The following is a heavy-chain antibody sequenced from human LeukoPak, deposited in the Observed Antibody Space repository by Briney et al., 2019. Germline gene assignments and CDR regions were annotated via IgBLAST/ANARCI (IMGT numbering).Heavy chain of an antibody. D-gene: IGHD3-3*01. CDR3: TRAGWDFWSGYYYYYYMDV. CDR2: IRSKAYGGTT. J-gene: IGHJ6*03. CDR1: GFTFGDYA. Sequence: PGRSLRLSCTASGFTFGDYAMSWVRQAPGKGLEWVGFIRSKAYGGTTEYAASVKGRFTISRDDSKSIAYLQMNSLKTEDTAVYYCTRAGWDFWSGYYYYYYMDVWGKGTTVTVSS. V-gene: IGHV3-49*04.